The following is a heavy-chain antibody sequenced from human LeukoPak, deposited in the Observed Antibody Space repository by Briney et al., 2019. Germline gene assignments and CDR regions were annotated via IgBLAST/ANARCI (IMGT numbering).Heavy chain of an antibody. V-gene: IGHV4-34*01. J-gene: IGHJ3*02. Sequence: SETLSLTCAVYGGSFSGYYWSWIRQPPGKGLEWIGEINHSGSTNYNPSLKSRVTISVDTSKNQFPLKLSSVTAADTAVYYCASLRTLGDGYNFSAFDIWGQGTMVTVSS. D-gene: IGHD5-24*01. CDR2: INHSGST. CDR1: GGSFSGYY. CDR3: ASLRTLGDGYNFSAFDI.